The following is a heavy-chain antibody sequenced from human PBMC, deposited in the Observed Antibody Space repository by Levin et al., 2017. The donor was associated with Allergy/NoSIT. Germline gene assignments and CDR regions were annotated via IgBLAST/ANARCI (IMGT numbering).Heavy chain of an antibody. D-gene: IGHD4-17*01. V-gene: IGHV3-13*01. Sequence: PGGSLRLSCAASGFTFSSYDMHWVRQATGKGLEWVSAIGTAGDTYYPGSVKGRFTISRENAKNSLYLQMNSLRAGDTAVYYCARDDYAGAFDIWGQGTMVTVSS. J-gene: IGHJ3*02. CDR1: GFTFSSYD. CDR3: ARDDYAGAFDI. CDR2: IGTAGDT.